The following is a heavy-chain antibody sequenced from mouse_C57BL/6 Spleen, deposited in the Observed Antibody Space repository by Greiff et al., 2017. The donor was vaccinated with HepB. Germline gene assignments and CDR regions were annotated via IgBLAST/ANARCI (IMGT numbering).Heavy chain of an antibody. V-gene: IGHV1-15*01. J-gene: IGHJ2*01. Sequence: VQLQQSGAELVRPGASVTLSCKASGYTFTDYEMHWVKQTPVHGLEWIGAIDPETGGTAYNQKFKGKAILTADKSSSTAYMERRSLTSEDSAVYYCTRGTTVVATRNCDYWGQGTTLTVSS. CDR2: IDPETGGT. CDR1: GYTFTDYE. D-gene: IGHD1-1*01. CDR3: TRGTTVVATRNCDY.